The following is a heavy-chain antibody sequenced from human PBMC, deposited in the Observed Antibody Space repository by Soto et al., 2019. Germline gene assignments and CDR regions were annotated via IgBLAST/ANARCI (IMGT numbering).Heavy chain of an antibody. J-gene: IGHJ4*02. CDR1: GGTCRGYA. V-gene: IGHV3-30-3*01. D-gene: IGHD3-22*01. Sequence: SLRLRWRAAGGTCRGYARRRISQAPGKGLEWVAVISYDGSNKYYVDSVKGRFTISRDNSKNTLYLQMNSLRAEDTAVYYCARDGLYSDSSGFFDYWGQGTLVTVSS. CDR2: ISYDGSNK. CDR3: ARDGLYSDSSGFFDY.